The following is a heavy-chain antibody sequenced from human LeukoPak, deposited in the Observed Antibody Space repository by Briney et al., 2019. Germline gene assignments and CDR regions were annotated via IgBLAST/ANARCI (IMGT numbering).Heavy chain of an antibody. D-gene: IGHD2-2*03. Sequence: GASLRLSCAASGFTFSSYAMSWVRQAPGKGLEWVSAISGSGGSTYYADSMKGRFTISRDNSKNTLYLQMNSLRAEDTAVYYCAKFFGYCSSTSCYFNYWGQGTLVTVSS. CDR2: ISGSGGST. J-gene: IGHJ4*02. CDR3: AKFFGYCSSTSCYFNY. V-gene: IGHV3-23*01. CDR1: GFTFSSYA.